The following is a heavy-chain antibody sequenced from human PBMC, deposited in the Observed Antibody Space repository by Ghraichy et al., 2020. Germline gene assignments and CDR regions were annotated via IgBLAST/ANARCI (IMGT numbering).Heavy chain of an antibody. CDR1: GGSISSYY. CDR3: ARQATGKWELLAHFDY. J-gene: IGHJ4*02. CDR2: IFTSGST. V-gene: IGHV4-4*09. D-gene: IGHD1-26*01. Sequence: SETLSLTCTVSGGSISSYYWSWIRQPPGKGLEWIWNIFTSGSTNYNPSLKSRVTISVDTSKYQFSLKLNSVTAADTAVYYCARQATGKWELLAHFDYWGQGTLATVSS.